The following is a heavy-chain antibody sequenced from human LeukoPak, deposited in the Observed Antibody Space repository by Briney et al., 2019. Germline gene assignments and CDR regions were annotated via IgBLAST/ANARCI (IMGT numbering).Heavy chain of an antibody. V-gene: IGHV3-48*03. CDR2: ISSSGSTI. CDR1: GFTFSSYE. CDR3: AKDGKPVPNPIRLWLLGPGYYMDV. D-gene: IGHD5-18*01. J-gene: IGHJ6*03. Sequence: PGGSLRLSCAASGFTFSSYEMNWVRQAPGKGLEWVSYISSSGSTIYYADSVKGRFTISRDNAKNSLYLQMNSLRAEDTAVYYCAKDGKPVPNPIRLWLLGPGYYMDVWGKGTTVTVSS.